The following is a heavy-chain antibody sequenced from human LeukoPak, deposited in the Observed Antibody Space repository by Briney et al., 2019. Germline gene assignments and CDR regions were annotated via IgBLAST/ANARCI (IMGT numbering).Heavy chain of an antibody. V-gene: IGHV3-30-3*02. CDR1: GFTFSSYA. J-gene: IGHJ4*02. Sequence: GGSLRLSCAASGFTFSSYAMHWVRQAPGKGLEWVAVISYDGSNKYYADSVKGRFTISRDNSKNTLYLQMNSLRAEDTAVYYCAKQDGRGVQWLVTLADYWGQGTLVTVSS. CDR3: AKQDGRGVQWLVTLADY. D-gene: IGHD6-19*01. CDR2: ISYDGSNK.